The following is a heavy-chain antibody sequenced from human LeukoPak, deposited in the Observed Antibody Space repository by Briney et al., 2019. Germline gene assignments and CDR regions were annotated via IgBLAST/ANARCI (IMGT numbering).Heavy chain of an antibody. CDR1: GFTFSSYA. J-gene: IGHJ4*02. D-gene: IGHD6-19*01. CDR3: AREHRSSGWYQCFDY. V-gene: IGHV3-30*04. CDR2: ISYDGSNK. Sequence: GRSLRLSCAASGFTFSSYAMHWVRQAPGKGLEWVAVISYDGSNKYYADSVKGRFTISRDNSKNTLYLQMNSLRAEDTAVYYCAREHRSSGWYQCFDYWGQGTLVTVSS.